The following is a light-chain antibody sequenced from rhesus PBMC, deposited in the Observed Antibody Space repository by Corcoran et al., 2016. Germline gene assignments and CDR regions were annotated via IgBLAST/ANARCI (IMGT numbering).Light chain of an antibody. CDR2: PAD. CDR3: QQYNDLLPT. Sequence: EIVMTQSPATLSLSPGETATLSCRASQSGGSYLAWYQQKPGQAPKLLVHPADFRATGSPDRFSGSGSRTDFTLPISSLEPDDFVVYHCQQYNDLLPTFGQGPKVEIK. CDR1: QSGGSY. V-gene: IGKV3-40*03. J-gene: IGKJ1*01.